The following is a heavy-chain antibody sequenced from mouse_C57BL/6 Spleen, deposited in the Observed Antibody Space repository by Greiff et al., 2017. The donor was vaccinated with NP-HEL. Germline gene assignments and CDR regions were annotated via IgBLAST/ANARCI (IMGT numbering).Heavy chain of an antibody. D-gene: IGHD4-1*01. J-gene: IGHJ3*01. CDR1: GFTFSSYG. Sequence: EVKLMESGGDLVKPGGSLKLSCAASGFTFSSYGMSWVRQTPDKRLEWVATISSGGSYTYYPDSVKGRFTISRDNAKNTLYLQMSSLKSEDTAMDYCARHPTPPPTSGTWFAYWGQGTLVTVSA. V-gene: IGHV5-6*01. CDR2: ISSGGSYT. CDR3: ARHPTPPPTSGTWFAY.